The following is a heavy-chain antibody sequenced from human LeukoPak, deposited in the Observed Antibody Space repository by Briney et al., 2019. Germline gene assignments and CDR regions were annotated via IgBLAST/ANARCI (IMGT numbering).Heavy chain of an antibody. V-gene: IGHV1-46*01. CDR1: GYTFTSYY. J-gene: IGHJ4*02. CDR3: ARDSASPNSGSYYVDY. CDR2: INPSGGST. D-gene: IGHD1-26*01. Sequence: ASVKVSCKASGYTFTSYYMHWVRQAPGQGLEWMGIINPSGGSTSYAQKFQGRVTMTRDTSTSTVYMELSSLRSEDTAVYYCARDSASPNSGSYYVDYWGQGTLVTVSS.